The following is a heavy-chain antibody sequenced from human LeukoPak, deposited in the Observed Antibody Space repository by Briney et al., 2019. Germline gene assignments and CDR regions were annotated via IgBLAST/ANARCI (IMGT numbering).Heavy chain of an antibody. CDR3: ARGPPLFDP. V-gene: IGHV3-48*01. CDR1: GFTFSDYD. Sequence: PGGSLRLSCAGTGFTFSDYDMNWVRQAPGKGLEGISYISTGSSSMYYADSVKGRFSISRDNARNSLYLQMNSLRVEDTAMYYCARGPPLFDPWGQGTLVTVSS. J-gene: IGHJ5*02. CDR2: ISTGSSSM.